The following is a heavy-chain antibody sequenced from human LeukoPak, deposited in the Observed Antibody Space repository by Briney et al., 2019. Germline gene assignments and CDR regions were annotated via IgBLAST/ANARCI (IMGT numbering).Heavy chain of an antibody. CDR3: ARGRGQQLGNFDY. V-gene: IGHV4-38-2*02. CDR1: GYSISSGYY. CDR2: MYHSGST. J-gene: IGHJ4*02. Sequence: SETLSLTCTVSGYSISSGYYWGWIRQPPGKGLEWIESMYHSGSTYYNPSLKSRVTMSVDTSKNQFSLKLSSVTAADTAVYYCARGRGQQLGNFDYWGQGTLVTVSS. D-gene: IGHD6-13*01.